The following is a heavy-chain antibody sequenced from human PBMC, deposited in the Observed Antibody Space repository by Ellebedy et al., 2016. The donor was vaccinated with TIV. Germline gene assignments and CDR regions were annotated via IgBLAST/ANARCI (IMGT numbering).Heavy chain of an antibody. Sequence: SETLSLTXTVSGGSISSRNYYWGWIRQPPGKGLEWIGNIYYSGTTYYNPSLKSRVTISVDTSKNQFSLKLSSVTAADTAVYYCARDRDGLFDYWGQGTLVTVSS. J-gene: IGHJ4*02. D-gene: IGHD5-24*01. CDR3: ARDRDGLFDY. V-gene: IGHV4-39*07. CDR1: GGSISSRNYY. CDR2: IYYSGTT.